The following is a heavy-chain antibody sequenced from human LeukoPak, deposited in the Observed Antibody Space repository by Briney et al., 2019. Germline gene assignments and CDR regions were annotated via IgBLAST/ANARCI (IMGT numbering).Heavy chain of an antibody. J-gene: IGHJ2*01. CDR1: GGSISSSSYY. CDR3: ARGVTMIVVVIHDWYFDL. V-gene: IGHV4-39*01. CDR2: IYYTRST. Sequence: TSETLSLTCTVSGGSISSSSYYWGWIRQPPGKGLEWIGSIYYTRSTYYNPSLRSRVTISVDTSKNQFSLKLTSVTAADTAVYYCARGVTMIVVVIHDWYFDLWGRGTLVTVSS. D-gene: IGHD3-22*01.